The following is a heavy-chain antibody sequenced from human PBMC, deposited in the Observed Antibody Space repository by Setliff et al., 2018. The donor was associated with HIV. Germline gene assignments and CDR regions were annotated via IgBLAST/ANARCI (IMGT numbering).Heavy chain of an antibody. J-gene: IGHJ4*02. Sequence: GGSLRLSCAASGFPFSTYAMNWVRLRPGKGLEWVASISGSGTYTHYADSVRGRFTVSRDNAKNSLWLQLDSLKVEDTALYFCVRSLSGNSSTYYWAFDFWGQGAPVTVSS. D-gene: IGHD3-22*01. V-gene: IGHV3-21*01. CDR3: VRSLSGNSSTYYWAFDF. CDR2: ISGSGTYT. CDR1: GFPFSTYA.